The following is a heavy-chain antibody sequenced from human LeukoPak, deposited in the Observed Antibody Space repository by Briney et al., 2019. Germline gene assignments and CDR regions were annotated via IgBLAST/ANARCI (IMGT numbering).Heavy chain of an antibody. CDR3: ARDVNPFITNYYYYYYMDV. V-gene: IGHV4-39*07. D-gene: IGHD3-3*01. Sequence: RPSETLSLTCTVSGGSISSSSYYWGWIRQPPGKGLEWIGSIYYSGSTYYNPSLKSRVTISVGTSKNQFSLNLSSVTAADTAVYYCARDVNPFITNYYYYYYMDVWGKGTTVTVSS. CDR2: IYYSGST. J-gene: IGHJ6*03. CDR1: GGSISSSSYY.